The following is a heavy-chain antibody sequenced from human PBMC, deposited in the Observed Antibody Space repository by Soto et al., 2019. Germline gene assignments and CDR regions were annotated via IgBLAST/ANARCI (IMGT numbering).Heavy chain of an antibody. Sequence: GESLKISCKGSGYSFTSYWIGWVRQMPGKGLEWMGIIYPGDSDTRYGPSFQGQVTISADKSISTAYLQWSSLKASDTAMYYCARHYYYDSSGYSPSYFDYWGQGTLVTVSS. V-gene: IGHV5-51*01. CDR3: ARHYYYDSSGYSPSYFDY. CDR1: GYSFTSYW. CDR2: IYPGDSDT. J-gene: IGHJ4*02. D-gene: IGHD3-22*01.